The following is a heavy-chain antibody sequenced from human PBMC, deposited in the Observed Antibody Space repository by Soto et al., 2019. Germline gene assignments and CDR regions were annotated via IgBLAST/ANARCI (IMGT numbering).Heavy chain of an antibody. Sequence: SETLSLTCTFSGGSISSNSYYWSWIRQPPGKGLEWIGYMYNSGSTSYNPSLKRRVTILVATSRNQFSLKLSSVTAADTAVYYCARLTGYCSSTSCSDYWGQGTLVTVSS. V-gene: IGHV4-61*05. CDR1: GGSISSNSYY. D-gene: IGHD2-2*01. CDR3: ARLTGYCSSTSCSDY. CDR2: MYNSGST. J-gene: IGHJ4*02.